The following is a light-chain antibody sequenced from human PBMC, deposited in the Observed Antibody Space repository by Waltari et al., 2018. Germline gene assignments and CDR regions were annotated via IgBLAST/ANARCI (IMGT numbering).Light chain of an antibody. J-gene: IGLJ1*01. Sequence: QSALTQPAAVSESPGQSITISCPGTSSDVGAQNYVSWYQQHPGEAPKLMIYDVNKRPSGTSNRFSGSKSGNTASLSISGLQAEDEADYYCSSYTSTNTYVFGSGTKVTVL. CDR1: SSDVGAQNY. CDR3: SSYTSTNTYV. CDR2: DVN. V-gene: IGLV2-14*03.